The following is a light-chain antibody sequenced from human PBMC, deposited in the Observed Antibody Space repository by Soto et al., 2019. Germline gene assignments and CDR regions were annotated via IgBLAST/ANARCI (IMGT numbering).Light chain of an antibody. CDR1: ENIGVW. Sequence: EIQMSQSPCTLYQSVGDRGTITCRASENIGVWFAWYQQKRGRAPKRLIYKASSLRSGGPTRFSGSGSGTDFTFTIISLQAEDVSTYYCLQEYSYPWTFGQGTKVDIK. V-gene: IGKV1-5*03. CDR2: KAS. CDR3: LQEYSYPWT. J-gene: IGKJ1*01.